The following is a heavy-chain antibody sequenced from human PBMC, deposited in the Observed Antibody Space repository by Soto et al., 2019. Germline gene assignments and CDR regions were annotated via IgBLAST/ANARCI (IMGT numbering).Heavy chain of an antibody. Sequence: SETLSLTCTVSGGSISSGGYYWSWIRQHPGKGLEWIGYIYYSGSTYYNPSLKSRVTISVDTSKNQFSLKLSSVTAADTAAYYCARELRFGEDYYGMDVWGQGTTVTVSS. CDR1: GGSISSGGYY. CDR2: IYYSGST. D-gene: IGHD3-10*01. J-gene: IGHJ6*02. V-gene: IGHV4-31*03. CDR3: ARELRFGEDYYGMDV.